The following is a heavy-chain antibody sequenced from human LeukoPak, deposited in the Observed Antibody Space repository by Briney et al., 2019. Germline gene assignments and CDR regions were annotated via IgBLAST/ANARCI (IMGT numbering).Heavy chain of an antibody. CDR3: ARRRGYSYGYYNWFDP. Sequence: SETLSLTCAVYGGSFSGYYWSWIRQPPGKGLERIGEINHSGSTNYNPSLKSRVTISVDTSKNQFSLKLSSVTAADTAVYYCARRRGYSYGYYNWFDPWGQGTLVTVSS. CDR2: INHSGST. V-gene: IGHV4-34*01. D-gene: IGHD5-18*01. J-gene: IGHJ5*02. CDR1: GGSFSGYY.